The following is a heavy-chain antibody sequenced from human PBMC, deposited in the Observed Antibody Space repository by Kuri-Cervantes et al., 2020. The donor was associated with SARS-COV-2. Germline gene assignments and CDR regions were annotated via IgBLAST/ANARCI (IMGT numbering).Heavy chain of an antibody. CDR1: GFTFSSYW. D-gene: IGHD2-15*01. CDR3: ARDVGSYFDY. Sequence: GESLKISCAASGFTFSSYWMSWVRQAPGKGLEWVANIKQDGSEKYYVDTVKGRFTINRDNSKNTLYPQMNSLRAEDTAVYYCARDVGSYFDYWGQGTLVTVSS. CDR2: IKQDGSEK. J-gene: IGHJ4*02. V-gene: IGHV3-7*01.